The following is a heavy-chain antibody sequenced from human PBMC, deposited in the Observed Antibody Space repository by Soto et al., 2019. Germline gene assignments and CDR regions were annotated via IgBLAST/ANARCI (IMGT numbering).Heavy chain of an antibody. V-gene: IGHV4-31*03. D-gene: IGHD6-6*01. CDR1: GGSISSGGYF. CDR3: AREGAAPYYYYGMDV. CDR2: IYYSGST. Sequence: QVQLQESGPGLVKPSQTLSLTCTVSGGSISSGGYFWSWIRQHPGRGLEWIGFIYYSGSTYYNPSLKSRVSISVATYKNPCSLKLSSVTAADTAVYYCAREGAAPYYYYGMDVWGQGTTVTVSS. J-gene: IGHJ6*02.